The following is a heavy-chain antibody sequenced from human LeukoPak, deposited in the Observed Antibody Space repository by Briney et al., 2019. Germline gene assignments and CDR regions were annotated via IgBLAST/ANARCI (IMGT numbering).Heavy chain of an antibody. CDR3: AKDHYYDSSGYAHY. CDR1: GFTFSSYA. CDR2: ISGSGGST. D-gene: IGHD3-22*01. V-gene: IGHV3-23*01. Sequence: GGSLRLSCAASGFTFSSYAMSWVRQAPGKGLEWVSAISGSGGSTYYADSVKGRFTISRDNSKNTLYLQMNSLRAEDTAVYYCAKDHYYDSSGYAHYWGQRTLVTVSS. J-gene: IGHJ4*02.